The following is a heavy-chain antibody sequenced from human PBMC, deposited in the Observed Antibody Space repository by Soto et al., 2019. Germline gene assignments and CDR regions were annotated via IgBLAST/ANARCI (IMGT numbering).Heavy chain of an antibody. D-gene: IGHD3-3*01. CDR1: GFTFSSYS. CDR3: ARDLGITIFGVVIKPQGAFDY. Sequence: GALRLSCAASGFTFSSYSMNWVRQAPGKGLEWVSSISSSSSYIYYADSVKGRFTISRDNAKNSLYLQMNSLRAEDTAVYYCARDLGITIFGVVIKPQGAFDYWGQGTLVTVSS. CDR2: ISSSSSYI. J-gene: IGHJ4*02. V-gene: IGHV3-21*01.